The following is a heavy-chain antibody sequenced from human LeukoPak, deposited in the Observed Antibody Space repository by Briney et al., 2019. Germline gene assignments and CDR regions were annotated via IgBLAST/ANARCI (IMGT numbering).Heavy chain of an antibody. Sequence: SETLSLTCAVYGGSFSGYYWSWIRQPPGKGLEWIGEINHSGSTNYNPSLKSRVTTSVDTSKNQFSLKLSSVTAADTAVYYCARDTYYYDSSGYYYYYYMDVWGKGTTVTVSS. CDR2: INHSGST. CDR1: GGSFSGYY. D-gene: IGHD3-22*01. CDR3: ARDTYYYDSSGYYYYYYMDV. J-gene: IGHJ6*03. V-gene: IGHV4-34*01.